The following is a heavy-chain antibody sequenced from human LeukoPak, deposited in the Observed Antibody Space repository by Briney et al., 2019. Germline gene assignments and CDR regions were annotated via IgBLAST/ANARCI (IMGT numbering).Heavy chain of an antibody. D-gene: IGHD3-9*01. V-gene: IGHV1-69*06. CDR2: IIPIFGTA. CDR1: GGTFSSYA. Sequence: GASVKVSCKASGGTFSSYAISWVRQAPGQGLEWMGGIIPIFGTANYAQKFQGRVTITADKSTSTAYMELSSLRSEDTAVYYCARDTYYDILTGPVYYYYMDVWGKGTTVTVSS. J-gene: IGHJ6*03. CDR3: ARDTYYDILTGPVYYYYMDV.